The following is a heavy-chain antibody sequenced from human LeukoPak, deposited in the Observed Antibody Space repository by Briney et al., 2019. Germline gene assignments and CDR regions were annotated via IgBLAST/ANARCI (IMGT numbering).Heavy chain of an antibody. CDR3: AKHPGYSSGWFYFDY. Sequence: GGSLRLSCAASGFTFSNYAMSWVRQAPGKGLEWVSGISDRGGSTYFADSVKGRFTISRDNSKNTLYLQMNSLRAEDTAVYYCAKHPGYSSGWFYFDYWGQGTLVTVSS. J-gene: IGHJ4*02. CDR2: ISDRGGST. CDR1: GFTFSNYA. D-gene: IGHD6-19*01. V-gene: IGHV3-23*01.